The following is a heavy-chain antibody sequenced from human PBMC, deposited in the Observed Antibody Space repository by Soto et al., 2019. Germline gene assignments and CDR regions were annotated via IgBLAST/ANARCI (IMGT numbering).Heavy chain of an antibody. V-gene: IGHV3-23*01. CDR1: GFTFSKYR. CDR3: AKKIIGIWGDAFDI. CDR2: ISGSGGST. D-gene: IGHD3-16*01. J-gene: IGHJ3*02. Sequence: PGGSLRLSCAASGFTFSKYRMNWVRQAPGKGLEWVSAISGSGGSTYYADSVKGRFTISRDNSKNTLYLQMNSLRAEDTAVYYCAKKIIGIWGDAFDIWGQGTMVTVSS.